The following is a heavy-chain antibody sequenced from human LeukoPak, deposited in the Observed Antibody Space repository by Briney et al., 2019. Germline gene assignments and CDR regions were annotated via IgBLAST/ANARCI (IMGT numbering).Heavy chain of an antibody. Sequence: GGSLRLSCAASGLTFSNAWMSWVRQAPGKGLEWVGRIKTKNDGGTTDYAAPVKGRFTISRDDSENTLYLQVNSLKIEDTAVYYCTTAFYDSSGYRTWGQGTLVTVSS. J-gene: IGHJ5*02. CDR2: IKTKNDGGTT. D-gene: IGHD3-22*01. CDR3: TTAFYDSSGYRT. V-gene: IGHV3-15*01. CDR1: GLTFSNAW.